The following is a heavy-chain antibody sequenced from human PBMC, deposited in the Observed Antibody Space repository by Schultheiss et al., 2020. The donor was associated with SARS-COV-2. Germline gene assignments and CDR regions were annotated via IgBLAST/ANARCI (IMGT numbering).Heavy chain of an antibody. CDR1: GGSVSSNY. V-gene: IGHV4-59*02. CDR3: ARLLWFGELLSGDY. Sequence: SETLSLTCTVSGGSVSSNYWSWIRQPPGKGLEYIGFIHNGGSANYNPSLKSRVTMSADTSKNQFSLKLSSVTAADTAVYYCARLLWFGELLSGDYWGQGTLVTVSS. CDR2: IHNGGSA. J-gene: IGHJ4*02. D-gene: IGHD3-10*01.